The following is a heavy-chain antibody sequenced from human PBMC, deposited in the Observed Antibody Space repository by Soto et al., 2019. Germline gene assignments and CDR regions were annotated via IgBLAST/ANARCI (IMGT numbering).Heavy chain of an antibody. Sequence: ETLSLTCTVSGGSISSGGYYWSWIRQHPGKGLEWIGYIYYSGSTNYNPSLKSRVTISVDTSKNQFSLKLSSVTAADTAVYYCARDISGYGYFDYWGQGTLVTVSS. CDR1: GGSISSGGYY. J-gene: IGHJ4*02. V-gene: IGHV4-61*08. CDR2: IYYSGST. CDR3: ARDISGYGYFDY. D-gene: IGHD5-12*01.